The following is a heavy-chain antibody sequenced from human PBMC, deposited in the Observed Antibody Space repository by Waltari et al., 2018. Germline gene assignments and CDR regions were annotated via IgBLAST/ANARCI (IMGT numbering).Heavy chain of an antibody. Sequence: QVQLVQSGAEVKKPGSSVKVSCKASGGTFSSYTIGGVRQAPGQGLEWMGRIIPILGIANYAQKFQGRVTITADKSTSTAYMELSSLRSEDTAVYYCARGQGNDFDYWGQGTLVTVSS. CDR3: ARGQGNDFDY. J-gene: IGHJ4*02. V-gene: IGHV1-69*02. CDR1: GGTFSSYT. CDR2: IIPILGIA.